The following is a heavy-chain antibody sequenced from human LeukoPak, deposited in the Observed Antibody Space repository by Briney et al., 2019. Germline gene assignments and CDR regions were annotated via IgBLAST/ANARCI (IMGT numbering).Heavy chain of an antibody. V-gene: IGHV1-2*02. J-gene: IGHJ5*02. D-gene: IGHD4-23*01. Sequence: ASVKVSCKASGYTFTGYYMHWVRQAPGQGLEWMGWINPNSGGTNYAQKFQGRVTMTRDTSIRTAYMELSSLRSDDTAVYYCARDTSYGGNSIAWGQGTLVTVSS. CDR2: INPNSGGT. CDR1: GYTFTGYY. CDR3: ARDTSYGGNSIA.